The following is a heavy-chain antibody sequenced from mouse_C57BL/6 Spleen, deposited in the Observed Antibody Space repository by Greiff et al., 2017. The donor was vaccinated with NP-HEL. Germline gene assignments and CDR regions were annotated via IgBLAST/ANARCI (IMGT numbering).Heavy chain of an antibody. CDR2: LDPNSGGT. D-gene: IGHD4-1*01. Sequence: QVQLQQPGAELVKPGASVKLSCKASGYTFTSYWMHWVKQRPGRGLEWIGRLDPNSGGTKYNEKFKSKATLTVDNTASTAYMPLSSLTSEDSAVYYCARSELGRGDFDYWGQGTTLTVSS. CDR1: GYTFTSYW. J-gene: IGHJ2*01. V-gene: IGHV1-72*01. CDR3: ARSELGRGDFDY.